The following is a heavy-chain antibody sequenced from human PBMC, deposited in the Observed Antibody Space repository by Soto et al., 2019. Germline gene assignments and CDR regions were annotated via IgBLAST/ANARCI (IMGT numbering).Heavy chain of an antibody. V-gene: IGHV3-21*01. CDR2: ISSSSSYI. CDR1: GFTFSSYS. CDR3: ARDGYGAYYSEYYFDY. J-gene: IGHJ4*02. Sequence: GGSLRLSCAASGFTFSSYSMNWVRQAPGKGLEWVSSISSSSSYIYYADSVKGRFTISRDNAKNSLYLQMNSLRAEDTAVYYCARDGYGAYYSEYYFDYWGQGTLVTVSS. D-gene: IGHD4-17*01.